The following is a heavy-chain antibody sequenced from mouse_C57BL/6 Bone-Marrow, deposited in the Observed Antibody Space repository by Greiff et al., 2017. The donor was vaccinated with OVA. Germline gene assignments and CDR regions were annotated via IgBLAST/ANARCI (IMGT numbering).Heavy chain of an antibody. Sequence: QVQLQQSGAELARPGASVKLSCKTSGYTFTSYGISWVKQRTGQGLEWIGEIYPRSGNTYYNEKFKGKATLTADKSSSTAYMELRSLTSEDSAVYFGARGDYYDYDNYAMDYWGQGTSVTVSS. CDR3: ARGDYYDYDNYAMDY. J-gene: IGHJ4*01. V-gene: IGHV1-81*01. CDR1: GYTFTSYG. CDR2: IYPRSGNT. D-gene: IGHD2-4*01.